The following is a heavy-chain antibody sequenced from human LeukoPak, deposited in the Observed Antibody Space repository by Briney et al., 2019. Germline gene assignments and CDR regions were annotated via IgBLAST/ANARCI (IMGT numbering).Heavy chain of an antibody. D-gene: IGHD3-22*01. V-gene: IGHV4-31*03. Sequence: SETLSLTCTVSGASMASGGHYWGWIRQHPEKGLEWIGYIHHSGGTHYDPSLKSRVSISIDTSRNQFSMKRSSVTAADTAVYFCARVLNYYDNSGYYYYFDYWGQGTLVTVSS. J-gene: IGHJ4*02. CDR2: IHHSGGT. CDR1: GASMASGGHY. CDR3: ARVLNYYDNSGYYYYFDY.